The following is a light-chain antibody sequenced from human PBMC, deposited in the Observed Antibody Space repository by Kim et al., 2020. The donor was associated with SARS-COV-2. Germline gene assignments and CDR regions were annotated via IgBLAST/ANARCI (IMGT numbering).Light chain of an antibody. Sequence: ETVLTQSPGTLSLSPGETATLSCRASQRVSSGCVAWYQQKPGQAPRLLIYGTSSRATDIPHRFSGSGSGTDYTLTISGLESEDFAVYYCHQYGGSPWTFGQGTKVDIK. J-gene: IGKJ1*01. CDR1: QRVSSGC. CDR2: GTS. CDR3: HQYGGSPWT. V-gene: IGKV3-20*01.